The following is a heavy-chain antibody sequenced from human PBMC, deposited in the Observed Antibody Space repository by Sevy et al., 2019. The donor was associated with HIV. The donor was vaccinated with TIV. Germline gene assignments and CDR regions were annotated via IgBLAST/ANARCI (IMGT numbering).Heavy chain of an antibody. CDR1: GGSISSYY. V-gene: IGHV4-59*13. Sequence: SETLSLTCTVSGGSISSYYWSWIRQPPGKGLEWIGYIYYSGSTNYNPSLKSRVTLSVDTSKNQFSLKLSSVTAADTAVYYCARSNCSGGSCYPYYYYYGMDVWGQGTTVTVSS. D-gene: IGHD2-15*01. J-gene: IGHJ6*02. CDR3: ARSNCSGGSCYPYYYYYGMDV. CDR2: IYYSGST.